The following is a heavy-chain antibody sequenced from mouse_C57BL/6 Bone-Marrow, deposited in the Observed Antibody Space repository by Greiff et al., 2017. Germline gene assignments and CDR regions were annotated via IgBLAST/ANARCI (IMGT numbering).Heavy chain of an antibody. CDR1: GFTFSDYY. CDR2: INYDGSST. V-gene: IGHV5-16*01. J-gene: IGHJ4*01. D-gene: IGHD1-1*01. CDR3: ARDRSYGSSFYYAMDY. Sequence: EVKLVESEGGLVQPGSSMKLSCTASGFTFSDYYMAWVRQVPEKGLEWVANINYDGSSTYYLDSLKSRFIISRDNAKNILYLQMSSLKSEDTATYYCARDRSYGSSFYYAMDYWGQGTSVTVSS.